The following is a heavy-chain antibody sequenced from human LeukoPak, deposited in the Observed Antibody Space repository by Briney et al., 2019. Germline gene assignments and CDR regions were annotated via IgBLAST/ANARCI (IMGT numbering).Heavy chain of an antibody. D-gene: IGHD3-3*01. J-gene: IGHJ4*02. CDR3: ARNYDFWSGSRPFDY. Sequence: ASVKDSCKASGYTFTSYGISWVRQAPGQGLEWMGWISAYNGNTNYAQKLQGRVTMTTDTSTSTAYMELRSLRSDDTAVYYCARNYDFWSGSRPFDYWGQGTLVTVSS. CDR2: ISAYNGNT. CDR1: GYTFTSYG. V-gene: IGHV1-18*01.